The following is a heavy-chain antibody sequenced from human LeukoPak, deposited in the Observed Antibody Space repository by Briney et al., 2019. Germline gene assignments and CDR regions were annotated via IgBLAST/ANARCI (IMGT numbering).Heavy chain of an antibody. CDR2: MNPNSGNT. CDR3: ARTYYYDSSGYYLGGNWFDP. Sequence: ASVKDSCKASGYTFTSYDSNWVRQATGQGLEWMGWMNPNSGNTGYAQKFQGRVTMTTNTSISTAYMELSSLRSEDTAVYYCARTYYYDSSGYYLGGNWFDPWGQGTLVTVSS. CDR1: GYTFTSYD. V-gene: IGHV1-8*01. J-gene: IGHJ5*02. D-gene: IGHD3-22*01.